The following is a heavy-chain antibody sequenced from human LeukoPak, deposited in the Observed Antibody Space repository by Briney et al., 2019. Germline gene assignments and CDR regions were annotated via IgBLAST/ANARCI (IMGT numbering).Heavy chain of an antibody. CDR1: GFTFDDYA. Sequence: GRSLRLSCAASGFTFDDYAMHWVRQAPGKGLEWVSGISWNSGSIGYADSVKGRFTISRDNAKNSLYLQMNSLRAEDTALYYRAKDRSDWGMDYWGQGTLVTVSS. D-gene: IGHD3-16*01. V-gene: IGHV3-9*01. CDR2: ISWNSGSI. CDR3: AKDRSDWGMDY. J-gene: IGHJ4*02.